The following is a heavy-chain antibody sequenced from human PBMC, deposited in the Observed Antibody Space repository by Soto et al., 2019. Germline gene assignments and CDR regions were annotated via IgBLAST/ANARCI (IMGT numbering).Heavy chain of an antibody. D-gene: IGHD1-1*01. J-gene: IGHJ6*02. CDR1: SGPSSSHN. Sequence: QVQLQQSGPGLVKPSETLSLTCSVSSGPSSSHNWGWIRQPPGRGLEWIGYVYSTGGTSYNPSLKSRVNISADTSTNRISLTLTSVTAADTAVYYCVRQGIGNLHGLVDVWGQGTTVRVSS. CDR3: VRQGIGNLHGLVDV. CDR2: VYSTGGT. V-gene: IGHV4-59*08.